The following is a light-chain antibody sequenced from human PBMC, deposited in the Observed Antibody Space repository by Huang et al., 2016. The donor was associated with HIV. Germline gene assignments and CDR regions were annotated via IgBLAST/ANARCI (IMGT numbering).Light chain of an antibody. Sequence: EIVLTQSPATLSLSPGERATLSCRASQSVGNYLAWYQQKPGQAPRLLIYYASNRATGSPARFSGSGSGTDFTLTISSLEPEDFAVYFCQHRGNWPFGPGTKVDIK. V-gene: IGKV3-11*01. J-gene: IGKJ3*01. CDR1: QSVGNY. CDR3: QHRGNWP. CDR2: YAS.